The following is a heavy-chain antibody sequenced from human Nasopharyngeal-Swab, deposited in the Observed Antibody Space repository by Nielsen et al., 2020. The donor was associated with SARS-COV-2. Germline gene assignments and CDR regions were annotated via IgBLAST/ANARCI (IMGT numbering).Heavy chain of an antibody. CDR3: ARVQLAYYYYGMDV. V-gene: IGHV3-30-3*01. D-gene: IGHD6-13*01. CDR2: ISYDGSNK. J-gene: IGHJ6*02. Sequence: WIRQPPGKGLEWVAVISYDGSNKYYADSVKGRFTISRDNAKNTLYLQMNSLRAEDTAVYYCARVQLAYYYYGMDVWGQGTTVTVSS.